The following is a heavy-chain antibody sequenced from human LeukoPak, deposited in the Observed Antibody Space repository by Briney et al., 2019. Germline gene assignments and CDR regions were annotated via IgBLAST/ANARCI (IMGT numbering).Heavy chain of an antibody. J-gene: IGHJ2*01. V-gene: IGHV1-24*01. CDR3: AADTAMSYWYFDL. D-gene: IGHD5-18*01. CDR1: GYTLTELS. Sequence: ASVKVSCKVSGYTLTELSMHWVRQAPGEGLEWMGASDPEDGETIYAQKFQGRVTLTEDTSADTAYMELSSLRSEDTVVYYCAADTAMSYWYFDLWGRGTLVTVSS. CDR2: SDPEDGET.